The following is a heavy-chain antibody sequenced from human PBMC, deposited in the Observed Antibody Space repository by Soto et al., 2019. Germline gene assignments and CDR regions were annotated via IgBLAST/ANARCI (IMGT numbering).Heavy chain of an antibody. V-gene: IGHV1-46*03. D-gene: IGHD4-17*01. CDR2: INPSGGST. CDR3: ARGPPGYGDYGRYFQH. J-gene: IGHJ1*01. CDR1: GYTFTSYY. Sequence: QVQLVQSGAEVKKPGASVKVSCKASGYTFTSYYMHWVRQAPGQGLERMGIINPSGGSTSYAQKFQGRVTMTRDTSTSTVYMELSSLRSEDTAVYYCARGPPGYGDYGRYFQHWGQGTLVTVSS.